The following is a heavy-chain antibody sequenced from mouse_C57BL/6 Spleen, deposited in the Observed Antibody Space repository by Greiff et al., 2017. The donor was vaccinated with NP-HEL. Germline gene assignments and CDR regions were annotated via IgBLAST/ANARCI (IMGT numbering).Heavy chain of an antibody. J-gene: IGHJ3*01. Sequence: QVQLQQSGPGLVQPSQSLSITCTVSGFSLTSYGVHWVRQSPGKGLEWLGVIWRGGSTDYNAAFMSRLSITKDNSKSQVFFKMNSLQADDTAIYYCAKYYDYGDGGFAYWGQGTLVTVSA. D-gene: IGHD2-4*01. CDR1: GFSLTSYG. CDR3: AKYYDYGDGGFAY. CDR2: IWRGGST. V-gene: IGHV2-5*01.